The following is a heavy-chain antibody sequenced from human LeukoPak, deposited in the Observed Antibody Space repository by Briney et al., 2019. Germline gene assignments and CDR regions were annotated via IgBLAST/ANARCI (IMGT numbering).Heavy chain of an antibody. CDR2: IGYGAGDT. J-gene: IGHJ4*02. CDR3: AKDDDGQHHGFDH. V-gene: IGHV3-23*01. Sequence: PGGSLRLSCAASGFTVSSYAMTWVRQAPGKGVEWVSAIGYGAGDTYYADSVKGRFTISRDNSMKTLYLQMNSLRADDTALYYCAKDDDGQHHGFDHWGQGTLVTVSS. D-gene: IGHD5-24*01. CDR1: GFTVSSYA.